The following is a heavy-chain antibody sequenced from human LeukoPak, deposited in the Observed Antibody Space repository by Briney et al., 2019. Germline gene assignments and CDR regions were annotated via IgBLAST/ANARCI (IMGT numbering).Heavy chain of an antibody. CDR2: IIPIFGTA. J-gene: IGHJ4*02. CDR3: SAGGYSYGYVESFDY. CDR1: GGTFSSYA. D-gene: IGHD5-18*01. Sequence: SVKVSCKASGGTFSSYAISWVRQAPGQGLEWMGGIIPIFGTANYAQKFQGRVTITTDESTSTAYMERSGLRSEDKAGYYFSAGGYSYGYVESFDYWGQGTLVTVSS. V-gene: IGHV1-69*05.